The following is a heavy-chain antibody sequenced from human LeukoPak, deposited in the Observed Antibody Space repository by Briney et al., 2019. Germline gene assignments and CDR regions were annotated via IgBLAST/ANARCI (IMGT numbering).Heavy chain of an antibody. CDR1: GGSISSGSYY. Sequence: SETLSLTCTVSGGSISSGSYYWSWIRQPAGKGLEWIGRISTSGSTNYNPSLKSRVTISVDTSKNQFSLKLSSVTAADTAVYYCARTGLGSGMIVVVIRENYFDYWGQGTLVTVSS. V-gene: IGHV4-61*02. D-gene: IGHD3-22*01. CDR3: ARTGLGSGMIVVVIRENYFDY. J-gene: IGHJ4*02. CDR2: ISTSGST.